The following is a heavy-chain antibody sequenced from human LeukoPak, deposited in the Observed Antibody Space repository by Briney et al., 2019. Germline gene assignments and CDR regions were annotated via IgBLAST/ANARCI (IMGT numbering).Heavy chain of an antibody. CDR3: ARDRGYSGYDYYYYDMDV. V-gene: IGHV1-18*01. CDR1: GYTFTSYG. Sequence: GASVKVSCKASGYTFTSYGISWVRQAPGQGLEWMGWISAYNGNTNYAQKLQGRVTMTTDTSTSTAYMELRSLRSDDTAVYYCARDRGYSGYDYYYYDMDVWGQGTTVTVSS. D-gene: IGHD5-12*01. J-gene: IGHJ6*02. CDR2: ISAYNGNT.